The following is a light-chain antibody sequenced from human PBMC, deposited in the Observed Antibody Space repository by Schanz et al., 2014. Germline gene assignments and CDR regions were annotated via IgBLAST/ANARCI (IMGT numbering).Light chain of an antibody. CDR2: WAS. CDR1: QSILYTSNNKNY. J-gene: IGKJ1*01. V-gene: IGKV4-1*01. CDR3: QQYGSLWT. Sequence: DIVMTQSPDSLAVSLGERATINCKSSQSILYTSNNKNYLAWYQHKPGQPPKLLIYWASTRESGVPDRFSGSGSGTDFTLTISRLEPEDFAVYYCQQYGSLWTFGQGTKVEIK.